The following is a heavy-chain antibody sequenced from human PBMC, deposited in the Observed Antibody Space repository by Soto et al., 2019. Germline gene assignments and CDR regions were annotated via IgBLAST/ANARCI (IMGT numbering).Heavy chain of an antibody. J-gene: IGHJ4*02. D-gene: IGHD1-26*01. CDR2: IGASGAGT. Sequence: PGGSLRLSCAGSGFTFSNYAMSWVRQAPGTGLEWVSGIGASGAGTYYADSVKGRFTTSRDNSKNTLHLQMNSLRAEDTAVYYCALRKTGSYFGYWGQGTLVTVSS. V-gene: IGHV3-23*01. CDR3: ALRKTGSYFGY. CDR1: GFTFSNYA.